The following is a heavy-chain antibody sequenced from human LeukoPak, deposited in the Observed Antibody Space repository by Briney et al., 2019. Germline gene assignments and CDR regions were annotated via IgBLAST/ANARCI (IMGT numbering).Heavy chain of an antibody. CDR2: IIPIFGTA. Sequence: GASVKVSCKVSGYTLTELSMHWVRQAPGQGLEWMGGIIPIFGTANYAQKFQGRVTITADESTSTAYMELSSLRSEDTAVYYCARDSSGSYLFNWFDPWGQGTLVTVSS. J-gene: IGHJ5*02. CDR3: ARDSSGSYLFNWFDP. V-gene: IGHV1-69*13. CDR1: GYTLTELS. D-gene: IGHD1-26*01.